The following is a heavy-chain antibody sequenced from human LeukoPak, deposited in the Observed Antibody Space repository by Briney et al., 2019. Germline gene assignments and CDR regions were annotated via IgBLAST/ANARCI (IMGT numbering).Heavy chain of an antibody. CDR3: AKARAGDITAAFNY. Sequence: GGSLRLSCAASGFIFSSYAMSWVRQASGKGLERVSGISASGGNPYYADSVKGRFTISRDNSENTLNLQMNSLRAEDTAVYYCAKARAGDITAAFNYWGQGTLVTVSS. V-gene: IGHV3-23*01. J-gene: IGHJ4*02. D-gene: IGHD6-13*01. CDR2: ISASGGNP. CDR1: GFIFSSYA.